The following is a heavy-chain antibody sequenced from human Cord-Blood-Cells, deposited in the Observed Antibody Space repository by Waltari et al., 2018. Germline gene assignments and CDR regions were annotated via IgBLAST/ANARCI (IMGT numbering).Heavy chain of an antibody. CDR1: EYSFTSYW. V-gene: IGHV5-51*01. CDR3: ARDLDGYNDY. J-gene: IGHJ4*02. D-gene: IGHD5-12*01. CDR2: IYPCDSDT. Sequence: EVQLVLSVSGVKKLGEYLKISCKGSEYSFTSYWDCWVREMHGNGLEWMEIIYPCDSDTRYSPSFQGKVTISADKSISTAYLQWSSLKASDTAMYYCARDLDGYNDYWGQGTLVTVSS.